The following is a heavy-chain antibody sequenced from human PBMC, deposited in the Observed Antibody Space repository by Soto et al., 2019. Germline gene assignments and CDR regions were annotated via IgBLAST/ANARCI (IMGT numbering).Heavy chain of an antibody. D-gene: IGHD2-2*01. V-gene: IGHV3-23*01. CDR1: GFTFSSYA. CDR3: AKDSAIDWDCSSTSCYAPFDY. CDR2: ISGSGGST. Sequence: EVQLLESGGGLVQPGGSLRLSCAASGFTFSSYAMSWVRQAPGKGLEWVSAISGSGGSTYYADSVKGRFTISRDNSKNTLYLQMNSLRAEDTAVYYCAKDSAIDWDCSSTSCYAPFDYWGQGTLVTVSS. J-gene: IGHJ4*02.